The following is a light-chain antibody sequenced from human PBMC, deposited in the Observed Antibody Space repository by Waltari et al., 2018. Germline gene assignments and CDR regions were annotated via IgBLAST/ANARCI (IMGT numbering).Light chain of an antibody. CDR1: QSLVHPDGNTY. CDR3: MQGSHWPRT. V-gene: IGKV2-30*02. CDR2: KIS. Sequence: DVVMTQSPLSLPVTLGQPASISCRSSQSLVHPDGNTYLNWFQQRPGQPPRRLIYKISRRESGVPDRFSGSGSGTDFTLKISRVEAEDVGVYYCMQGSHWPRTFGQGTKLEI. J-gene: IGKJ2*01.